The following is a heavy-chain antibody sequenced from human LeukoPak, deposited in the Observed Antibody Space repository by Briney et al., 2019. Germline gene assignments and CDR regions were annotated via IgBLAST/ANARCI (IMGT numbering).Heavy chain of an antibody. D-gene: IGHD2-15*01. CDR3: ASGGGGHCSGGSCFYYFDY. CDR2: IIPIFGTA. J-gene: IGHJ4*02. Sequence: SVKVSCKASGGTFSSYAISWVRQAPGQGLEWMGGIIPIFGTANYAQKFQGRVTITADESTSTAHMELSSLRSEDTAVYYCASGGGGHCSGGSCFYYFDYWGQGTLVTVSS. V-gene: IGHV1-69*13. CDR1: GGTFSSYA.